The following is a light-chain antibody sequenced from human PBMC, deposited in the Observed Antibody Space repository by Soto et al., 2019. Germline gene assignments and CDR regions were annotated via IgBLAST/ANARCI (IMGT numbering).Light chain of an antibody. CDR1: QSVSRN. CDR2: DAS. CDR3: QQYKNWPRT. V-gene: IGKV3-15*01. Sequence: EIVLTQSPATLSVSPLEGGLLXYTASQSVSRNLAWYQQKLGQAPRLLIYDASTRSTGIPARFSGSGSGTEFTLTISSLQSEDFAVYYCQQYKNWPRTFGQGTKVDIK. J-gene: IGKJ1*01.